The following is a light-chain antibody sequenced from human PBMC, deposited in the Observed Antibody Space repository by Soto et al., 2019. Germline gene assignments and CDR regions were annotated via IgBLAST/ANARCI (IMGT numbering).Light chain of an antibody. CDR3: QQYGSPPWT. Sequence: EIVLTQSPGTLSLSPGERATLSCRASQSVSNDYLAWYRQKPGQAPRLLIYGASSRASGIPDRVSGSGSGTDFTLTVSRLEPEDFAVYYCQQYGSPPWTFGQGTKVDI. J-gene: IGKJ1*01. CDR1: QSVSNDY. V-gene: IGKV3-20*01. CDR2: GAS.